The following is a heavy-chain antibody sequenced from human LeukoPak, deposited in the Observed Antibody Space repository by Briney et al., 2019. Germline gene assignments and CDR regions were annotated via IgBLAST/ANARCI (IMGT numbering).Heavy chain of an antibody. V-gene: IGHV5-51*01. CDR1: GYSFTSYY. J-gene: IGHJ3*02. CDR2: IYPGDSDT. D-gene: IGHD3-22*01. CDR3: ARHVLHYYDSSGLNDAFDI. Sequence: GESLKISCKGSGYSFTSYYIGWVRQMPGKGLEWMGIIYPGDSDTRYSPSFQGQVTISADKSISTAYLQWSRLKASDTAMYYCARHVLHYYDSSGLNDAFDIWGQGTMVTVSS.